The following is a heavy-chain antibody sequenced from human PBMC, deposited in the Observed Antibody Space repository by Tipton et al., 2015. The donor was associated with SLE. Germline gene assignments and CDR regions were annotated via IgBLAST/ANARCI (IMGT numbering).Heavy chain of an antibody. J-gene: IGHJ4*02. CDR3: ARSHGEGDFDY. CDR1: GGSFSGYY. CDR2: INHSGST. D-gene: IGHD3-16*01. Sequence: LRLSCAVYGGSFSGYYWSWIRQPPGKGLEWIGEINHSGSTNYNPSLKSRVTISVDTSKNQFSLKLSSVTVADTAVYYCARSHGEGDFDYWGQGTLVTVSS. V-gene: IGHV4-34*01.